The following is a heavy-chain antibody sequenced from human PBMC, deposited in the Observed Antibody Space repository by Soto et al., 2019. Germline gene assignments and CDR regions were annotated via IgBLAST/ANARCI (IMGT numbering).Heavy chain of an antibody. D-gene: IGHD1-1*01. CDR1: GYTFTSYG. J-gene: IGHJ4*02. CDR2: ISAHNGNT. V-gene: IGHV1-18*01. Sequence: QVHLVQSGAEVKKPGASVKVSCKCSGYTFTSYGITWVRQAPGQGLEWMGWISAHNGNTDYAQKRQGRVTVTRDTSTSTAYMELSSLRSDDTAVYYCARGRYGDYWGQGALVTVSS. CDR3: ARGRYGDY.